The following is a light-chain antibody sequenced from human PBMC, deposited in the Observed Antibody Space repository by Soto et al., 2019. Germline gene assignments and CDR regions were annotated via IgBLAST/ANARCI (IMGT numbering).Light chain of an antibody. Sequence: DIQMTQSPLSLSAPVGDRFTFTCRASQGISDHVAWYQQKPGKIPELLIYGASTLQSGVPSRFSGSAAGTDFTLTISSLQPEDVATYFCLSYHSALWTFGQGTKVEIE. V-gene: IGKV1-27*01. J-gene: IGKJ1*01. CDR1: QGISDH. CDR3: LSYHSALWT. CDR2: GAS.